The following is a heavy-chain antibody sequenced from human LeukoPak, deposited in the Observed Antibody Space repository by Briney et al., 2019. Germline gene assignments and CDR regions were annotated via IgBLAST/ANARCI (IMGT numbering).Heavy chain of an antibody. CDR2: ISAYNGNT. D-gene: IGHD4-23*01. CDR1: GYTFTSYG. Sequence: ASVKVSCKASGYTFTSYGISWVRQAPGQGLEWMGLISAYNGNTNYAQKLQGRVTMTTDTSTSTAYMELRSLRSDDTAVYYCARDLLNDYGGNSVRAFDIWGQGTMVTVSS. J-gene: IGHJ3*02. CDR3: ARDLLNDYGGNSVRAFDI. V-gene: IGHV1-18*01.